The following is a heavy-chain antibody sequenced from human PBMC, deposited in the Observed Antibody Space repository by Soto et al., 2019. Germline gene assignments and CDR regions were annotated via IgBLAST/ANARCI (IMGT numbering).Heavy chain of an antibody. J-gene: IGHJ6*02. CDR2: INYSGST. V-gene: IGHV4-34*01. Sequence: QVQLQQWGAGLLKPSETLSLTCAVYGGSFSGYYWSWLRQPPGKGPEWIGEINYSGSTKYNPSLESRVTISVDTSKNLFSLKLNSVSAADTAVYYCARTGGMDVWSQGATVTVSS. CDR1: GGSFSGYY. CDR3: ARTGGMDV.